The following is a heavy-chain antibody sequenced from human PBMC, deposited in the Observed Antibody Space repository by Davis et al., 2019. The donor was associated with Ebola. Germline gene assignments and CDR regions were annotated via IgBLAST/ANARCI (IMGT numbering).Heavy chain of an antibody. D-gene: IGHD2-21*01. CDR3: ARGLWTFDI. J-gene: IGHJ3*02. Sequence: MPGGSLRLSCTVSGGSISSSSYYWGWIRQPPGKGLEWIGSIYYSGSTYYNPSLKSRVTISVDTSKNQFSLKLSSVTAADTAVYYCARGLWTFDIWGQGTMVTVSS. V-gene: IGHV4-39*07. CDR2: IYYSGST. CDR1: GGSISSSSYY.